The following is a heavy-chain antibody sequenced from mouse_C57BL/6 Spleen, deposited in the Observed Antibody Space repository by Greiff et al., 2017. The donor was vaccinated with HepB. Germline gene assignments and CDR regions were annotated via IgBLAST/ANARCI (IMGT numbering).Heavy chain of an antibody. J-gene: IGHJ4*01. CDR1: CYTFTDYY. Sequence: QVQLQQSGAELVRPGASVKLSCKASCYTFTDYYINWVKQRPGQGLEWIARIYPGSGNTYYNEKFKGKATLTAEKSSSTAYMQLSSLTSEDSAVYFCARSRLTGFYAMDYWGQGTSVTVSS. D-gene: IGHD4-1*01. V-gene: IGHV1-76*01. CDR3: ARSRLTGFYAMDY. CDR2: IYPGSGNT.